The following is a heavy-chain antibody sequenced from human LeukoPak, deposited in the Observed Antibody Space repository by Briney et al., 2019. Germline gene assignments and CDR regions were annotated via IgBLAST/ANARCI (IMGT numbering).Heavy chain of an antibody. CDR3: ARVARELASPDY. J-gene: IGHJ4*02. D-gene: IGHD1-26*01. Sequence: PSETLSLTCTVSGGSISSYYWSWIRQPPGKGLEWIGYIYYSGSTNYNPSLKSRVTISVDTSKNQFSLKLSSVTAADTAVYYCARVARELASPDYWGQGTLVTVSS. CDR1: GGSISSYY. V-gene: IGHV4-59*12. CDR2: IYYSGST.